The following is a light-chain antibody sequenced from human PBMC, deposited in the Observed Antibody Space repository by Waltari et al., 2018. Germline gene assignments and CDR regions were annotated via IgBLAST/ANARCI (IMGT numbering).Light chain of an antibody. CDR2: LNSDGSH. CDR1: SKYSRTA. J-gene: IGLJ2*01. Sequence: VLTQSPSASASLGASVKFTCTLSSKYSRTAIAWHQQPQGKAPRYLMRLNSDGSHSKGAGIPDRFSGSSSGAARYLTISNLQSEDEADYYCQTWDTGIVLFGGGTRLTVL. V-gene: IGLV4-69*01. CDR3: QTWDTGIVL.